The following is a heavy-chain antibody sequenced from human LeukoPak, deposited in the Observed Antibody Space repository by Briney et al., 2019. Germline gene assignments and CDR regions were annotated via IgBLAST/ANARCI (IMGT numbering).Heavy chain of an antibody. Sequence: GGSLRLSCAASGFTFSSYGMSWVRQAPGKGLEWVSAISGSGGSTYYADSVKGRFTISRDKSKDTLYLQMNSLRAEDTAVYYCAKTRSWYYFDYWGQGTLVTVSS. J-gene: IGHJ4*02. V-gene: IGHV3-23*01. D-gene: IGHD6-13*01. CDR2: ISGSGGST. CDR1: GFTFSSYG. CDR3: AKTRSWYYFDY.